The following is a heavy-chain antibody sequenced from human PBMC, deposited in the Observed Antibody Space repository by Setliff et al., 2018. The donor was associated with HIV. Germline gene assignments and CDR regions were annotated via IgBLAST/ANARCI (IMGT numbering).Heavy chain of an antibody. CDR2: INTNTGNP. CDR3: ARERGGVTMIVVVNDAFDI. CDR1: GNTFTNYA. Sequence: ASVKVSCKASGNTFTNYAMNWVRQAPGQGLEWMGWINTNTGNPMYAQGFTGRFVFSLDTSASTAYLQISSLKAENTAVYYCARERGGVTMIVVVNDAFDIWGQGTMVTVSS. J-gene: IGHJ3*02. V-gene: IGHV7-4-1*02. D-gene: IGHD3-22*01.